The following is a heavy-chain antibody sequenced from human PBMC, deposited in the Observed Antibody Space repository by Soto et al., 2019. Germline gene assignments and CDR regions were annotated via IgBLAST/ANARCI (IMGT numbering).Heavy chain of an antibody. CDR3: ARRGGVTHRTLDY. Sequence: QLQLQESGPGLVKPSETLSLTCTVSGGSISSSSYYWGWIRQPPGTGLEWIGSIYYSGSTYYNPSLGTRMSLPVATPLIELPFRLTAESAVDWDVSYFARRGGVTHRTLDYWGQGTLVTVSS. CDR1: GGSISSSSYY. V-gene: IGHV4-39*01. CDR2: IYYSGST. D-gene: IGHD3-16*01. J-gene: IGHJ4*02.